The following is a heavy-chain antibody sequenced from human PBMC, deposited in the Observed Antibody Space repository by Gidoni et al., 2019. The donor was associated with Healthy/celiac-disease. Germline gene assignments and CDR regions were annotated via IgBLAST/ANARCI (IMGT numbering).Heavy chain of an antibody. CDR2: INHSGSP. CDR3: ARGTRNRIAAAGKKSGSYVPWYFDL. V-gene: IGHV4-34*01. Sequence: QVQLQQWGAGLLKPSETLSLTCAVYGGSFSGYYWLWIRQPPGKGLEWLGEINHSGSPNYNPSLKSRVTISVDTSKNQFSLNLSSVTAADTAVYYCARGTRNRIAAAGKKSGSYVPWYFDLWGRGTLVTVSS. J-gene: IGHJ2*01. D-gene: IGHD6-13*01. CDR1: GGSFSGYY.